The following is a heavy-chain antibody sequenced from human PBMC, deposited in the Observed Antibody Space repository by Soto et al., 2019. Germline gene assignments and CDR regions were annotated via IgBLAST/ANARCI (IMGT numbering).Heavy chain of an antibody. D-gene: IGHD6-19*01. CDR2: IFHSGGT. CDR1: GGSISSSNW. J-gene: IGHJ4*02. CDR3: ARIGYSSGWLDY. V-gene: IGHV4-4*02. Sequence: SETLSLTCAVSGGSISSSNWWSWVRQPPGKGLEWIGEIFHSGGTNYNPSLKSRVTVSLDKSKNQFSLKLSSVTAADTAVYYCARIGYSSGWLDYWGQGTLVTSPQ.